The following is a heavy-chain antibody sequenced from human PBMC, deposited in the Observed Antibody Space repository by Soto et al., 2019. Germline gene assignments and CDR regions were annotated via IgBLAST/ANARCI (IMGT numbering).Heavy chain of an antibody. D-gene: IGHD6-19*01. Sequence: ASVKVSCKASGYTFTSYGFSWVRQAPGQGLEWMGWIRAYNGYTNYAQKFQGRVTITTDTSTSTVYMELRSLISDDTAVYYCARASDGYRSGWCVCYLDYWGQGTLVTVSS. CDR2: IRAYNGYT. CDR1: GYTFTSYG. V-gene: IGHV1-18*04. J-gene: IGHJ4*02. CDR3: ARASDGYRSGWCVCYLDY.